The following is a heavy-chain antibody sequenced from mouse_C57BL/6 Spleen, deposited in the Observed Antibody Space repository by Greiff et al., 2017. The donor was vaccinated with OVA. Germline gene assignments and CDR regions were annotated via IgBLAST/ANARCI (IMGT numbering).Heavy chain of an antibody. D-gene: IGHD1-1*01. V-gene: IGHV1-63*01. Sequence: QVQLQQSGAELVRPGTSVKMSCKASGYTFTNYWIGWAKQRPGHGLEWIGDIYPGGGYTNYNEKFKGKATLTADKSSSTAYMQFSSLTSEDSAIYYCARRGNYYGSSPFFDYWGQGTTLTVSS. CDR1: GYTFTNYW. J-gene: IGHJ2*01. CDR2: IYPGGGYT. CDR3: ARRGNYYGSSPFFDY.